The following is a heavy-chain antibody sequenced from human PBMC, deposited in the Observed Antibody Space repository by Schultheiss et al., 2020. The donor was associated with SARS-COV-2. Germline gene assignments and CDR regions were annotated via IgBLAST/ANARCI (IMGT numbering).Heavy chain of an antibody. CDR1: GGSISSSY. CDR3: ASEYSGYDSGSDAFDI. Sequence: SQTLSLTCTVSGGSISSSYWSWIRQPPGKGLEWIGYISYSGSTYYNPSLKSRVTISVDTSKNQFSLKLSSVTAADTAVYYCASEYSGYDSGSDAFDIWGQGTMVTVSS. CDR2: ISYSGST. D-gene: IGHD5-12*01. J-gene: IGHJ3*02. V-gene: IGHV4-59*12.